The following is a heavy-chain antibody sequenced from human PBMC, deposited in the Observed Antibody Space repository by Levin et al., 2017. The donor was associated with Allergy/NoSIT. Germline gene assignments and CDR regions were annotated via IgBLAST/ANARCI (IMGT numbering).Heavy chain of an antibody. CDR1: GFIFDDYA. CDR2: IDWNSGSR. CDR3: AKASGRGFGGVSAWFDN. Sequence: GGSLRLSCAASGFIFDDYAMXWVXXXXXKGLEWVSGIDWNSGSRGYVDSVKGRFTISRDNAKNFLYLQMNRLRAEDTAFYYCAKASGRGFGGVSAWFDNWGQGVLVTVSS. J-gene: IGHJ4*02. D-gene: IGHD3-16*01. V-gene: IGHV3-9*01.